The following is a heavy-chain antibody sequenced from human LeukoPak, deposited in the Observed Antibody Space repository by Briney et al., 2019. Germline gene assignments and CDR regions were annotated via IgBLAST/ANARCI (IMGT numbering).Heavy chain of an antibody. CDR3: AKDSGVGSEWSRPFDY. Sequence: GGSLRLSCAASGFTFNTYAMSWVRQAPGKGLEWVSGISASGGSTYYVDSVKGRFTISRDNSKNTLYLQMNSLRAEDTAVYYCAKDSGVGSEWSRPFDYWGQGTLVTVSS. CDR1: GFTFNTYA. V-gene: IGHV3-23*01. D-gene: IGHD3-3*01. CDR2: ISASGGST. J-gene: IGHJ4*02.